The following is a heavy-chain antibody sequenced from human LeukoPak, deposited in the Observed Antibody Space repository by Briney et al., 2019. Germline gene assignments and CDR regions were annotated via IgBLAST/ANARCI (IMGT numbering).Heavy chain of an antibody. J-gene: IGHJ4*02. CDR3: AKDRGYSSGRLDY. CDR2: ISGSGGST. D-gene: IGHD6-19*01. CDR1: GFTVSNNY. V-gene: IGHV3-23*01. Sequence: GGSLRLSCAASGFTVSNNYMSWVRQAPGKGLEWVSAISGSGGSTYYADSVKGRFTISRDNSKNTLYLQMNSLRAEDTAVYYCAKDRGYSSGRLDYWGQGTLVTVSS.